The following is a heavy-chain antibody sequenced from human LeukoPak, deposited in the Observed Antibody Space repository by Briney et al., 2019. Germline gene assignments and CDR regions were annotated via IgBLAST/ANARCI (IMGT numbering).Heavy chain of an antibody. CDR3: ARTMVRGDAFDI. CDR2: IYYSGST. J-gene: IGHJ3*02. D-gene: IGHD3-10*01. Sequence: SETLSLTCTVSGGSISSYYWSWIRQPPGKGLEWIGYIYYSGSTNYNPSLKSRVTISVDTSKNQFSLKLSSVTAADTAVYYCARTMVRGDAFDIWGQGTMATVSS. CDR1: GGSISSYY. V-gene: IGHV4-59*01.